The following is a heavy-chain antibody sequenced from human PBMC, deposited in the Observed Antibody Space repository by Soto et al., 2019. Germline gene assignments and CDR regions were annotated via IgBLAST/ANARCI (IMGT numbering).Heavy chain of an antibody. J-gene: IGHJ6*02. Sequence: VQLVESGAEVKKPGSSVKVSCKASGGTFSSYAISWVRQAPGQGLEWMGGIIPIFGTANYAQKFQGRVTITADESTSTGYMELSSVRSEDTAVYYCAREPGSGGSCYSGVCYYYGMDVWGQGTTVTVSS. D-gene: IGHD2-15*01. V-gene: IGHV1-69*01. CDR2: IIPIFGTA. CDR3: AREPGSGGSCYSGVCYYYGMDV. CDR1: GGTFSSYA.